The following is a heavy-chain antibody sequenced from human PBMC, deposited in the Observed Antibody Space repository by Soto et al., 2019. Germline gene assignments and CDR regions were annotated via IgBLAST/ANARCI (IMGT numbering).Heavy chain of an antibody. V-gene: IGHV1-2*02. J-gene: IGHJ5*02. CDR3: AKDLTRQLAYWLDP. CDR1: GFSFTGYY. D-gene: IGHD6-6*01. Sequence: VASVKVSCKASGFSFTGYYIHWLRQAPGQGLEWMGWINAHSGGTEYAQKFQGRVTLTRDTSISTAYMTLSSLRSDDTAIYYCAKDLTRQLAYWLDPWGQGTQLTVSS. CDR2: INAHSGGT.